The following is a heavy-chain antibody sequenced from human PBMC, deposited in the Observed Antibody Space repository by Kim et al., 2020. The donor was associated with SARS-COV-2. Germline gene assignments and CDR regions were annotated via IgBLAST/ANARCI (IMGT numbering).Heavy chain of an antibody. CDR2: IYSSGST. V-gene: IGHV4-39*01. J-gene: IGHJ6*02. D-gene: IGHD6-13*01. CDR3: ARHRSSRGNPAYYYGMAV. Sequence: SETLSLTCTVSGGSISSSSDYWGWIRQPPGKGLEWIGSIYSSGSTYYNPSLKSRVIISVDTSKNQFSLKLSSMTAADTAVYYCARHRSSRGNPAYYYGMAVWGQGTTVTVSS. CDR1: GGSISSSSDY.